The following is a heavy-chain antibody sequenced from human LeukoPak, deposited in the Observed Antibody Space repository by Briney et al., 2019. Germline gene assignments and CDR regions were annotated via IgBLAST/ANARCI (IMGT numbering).Heavy chain of an antibody. V-gene: IGHV1-69*05. CDR3: ARDRAIGGFDY. D-gene: IGHD1-26*01. CDR2: IIPIFGTA. CDR1: GGTFSSYA. Sequence: GASVKVSCKASGGTFSSYAISWVRQAPGQGLEWMGRIIPIFGTANYAQQFQGRVTITTDESTSTAYMELSSLRSEDTAVYYCARDRAIGGFDYWGQGTLVTVAS. J-gene: IGHJ4*02.